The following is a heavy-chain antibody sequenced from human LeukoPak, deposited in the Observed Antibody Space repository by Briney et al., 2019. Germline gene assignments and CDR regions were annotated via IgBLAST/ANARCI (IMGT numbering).Heavy chain of an antibody. CDR3: ARDRSLPAAGIDY. V-gene: IGHV4-39*07. J-gene: IGHJ4*02. CDR2: IYYSGST. D-gene: IGHD6-13*01. CDR1: GGSISSSSYY. Sequence: NSSETLSLTCTVSGGSISSSSYYWGWIRQPPGKGLEWIGSIYYSGSTYYNPSLKSRVTISVDTSKNQFSLKLSSVTAADTAVYYCARDRSLPAAGIDYWGQGTLVTVSS.